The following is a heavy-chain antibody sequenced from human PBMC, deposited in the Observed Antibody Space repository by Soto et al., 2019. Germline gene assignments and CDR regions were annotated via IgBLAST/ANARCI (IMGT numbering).Heavy chain of an antibody. V-gene: IGHV3-9*01. J-gene: IGHJ4*02. CDR1: GFTFDDYA. Sequence: EVQVVESGGGLVQPGRSLRLSCAASGFTFDDYAMHWVRQAPGKGLEWVSGISWNSDSIGYADSVKGRFTISRDNAKNSLYLQMNSLRPEDTALYYCAKDTGGGWSYFAYWGQGTLVTVSS. CDR2: ISWNSDSI. D-gene: IGHD6-19*01. CDR3: AKDTGGGWSYFAY.